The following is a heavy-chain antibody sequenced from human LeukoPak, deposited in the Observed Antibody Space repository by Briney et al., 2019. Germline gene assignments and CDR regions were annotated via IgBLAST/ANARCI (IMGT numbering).Heavy chain of an antibody. J-gene: IGHJ6*02. D-gene: IGHD6-19*01. CDR3: ARPSIAVAGTEYYYGMDV. Sequence: SVKGRFTISRDNAKNSLYLQMNSLRAEDTAVYYCARPSIAVAGTEYYYGMDVWGQGTTVTVSS. V-gene: IGHV3-21*04.